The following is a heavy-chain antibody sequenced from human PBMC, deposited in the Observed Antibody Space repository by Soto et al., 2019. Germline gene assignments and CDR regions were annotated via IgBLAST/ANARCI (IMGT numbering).Heavy chain of an antibody. CDR3: AKAYSSSWYKGTYGMDV. Sequence: QVQLVESGGGVVQPGRSLRLSCAASGFTFSSYGMYWVRQAPGKGLEWVAVISYDGSNKYYADSVKGRFTISRDNSKNTLYLQMNSLRAEDTAVYYCAKAYSSSWYKGTYGMDVWGQGTTVTVSS. CDR1: GFTFSSYG. CDR2: ISYDGSNK. V-gene: IGHV3-30*18. D-gene: IGHD6-13*01. J-gene: IGHJ6*02.